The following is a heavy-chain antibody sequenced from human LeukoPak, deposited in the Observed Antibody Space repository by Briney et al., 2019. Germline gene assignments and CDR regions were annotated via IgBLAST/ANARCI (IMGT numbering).Heavy chain of an antibody. J-gene: IGHJ4*02. D-gene: IGHD1-26*01. CDR3: TTDLLWELPWEY. CDR1: GFTFSAYG. CDR2: IKSKTDGGTT. Sequence: GGSLRLSCAASGFTFSAYGMHWVRQAPGKGLEWVGRIKSKTDGGTTDYAAPVKGRFTISRDDSKNTLYLQMNSLKTEDTAVYYCTTDLLWELPWEYWGQGTLVTVSS. V-gene: IGHV3-15*01.